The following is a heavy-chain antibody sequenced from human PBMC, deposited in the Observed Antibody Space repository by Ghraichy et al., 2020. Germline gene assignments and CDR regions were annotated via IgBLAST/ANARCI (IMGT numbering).Heavy chain of an antibody. CDR1: GFTFSSHW. CDR2: LNPDGSDT. D-gene: IGHD6-6*01. Sequence: GGSLRLSCVASGFTFSSHWMHWVRQISGKRLEWVACLNPDGSDTRYADSVEGRFTISRDNANNMMSLQMDGLRAEDTAMYYCVRETVVARLEPKFDFWGRGTLVTVPS. J-gene: IGHJ4*02. V-gene: IGHV3-74*01. CDR3: VRETVVARLEPKFDF.